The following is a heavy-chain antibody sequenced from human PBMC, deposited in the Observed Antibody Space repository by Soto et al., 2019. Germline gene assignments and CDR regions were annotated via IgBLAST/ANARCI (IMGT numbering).Heavy chain of an antibody. D-gene: IGHD4-17*01. CDR2: IYAGGST. J-gene: IGHJ1*01. CDR1: GFTVSNNY. CDR3: ARGYTMTTVG. Sequence: EVQMVESGGGLVQPGGSLRLSCAASGFTVSNNYMSWVRQAPGKGLEWVSVIYAGGSTYYADSVKGRFTISRDNSKNTLYLKMNSLRAEDTAVYYCARGYTMTTVGWGQGTLITVSS. V-gene: IGHV3-66*01.